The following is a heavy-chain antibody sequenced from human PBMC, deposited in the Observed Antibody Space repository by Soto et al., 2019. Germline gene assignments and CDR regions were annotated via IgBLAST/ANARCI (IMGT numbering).Heavy chain of an antibody. D-gene: IGHD1-26*01. CDR3: AREGEWEQGAFDI. Sequence: GGSLRLSCAASGFTVSSNYMSWVRQAPGKGLEWVSVIYSGGSTYYADSVKGRFTISRDNSKNTLYLQMNSLRAEDTAVYYCAREGEWEQGAFDIWGQGTLVTV. J-gene: IGHJ3*02. V-gene: IGHV3-53*01. CDR1: GFTVSSNY. CDR2: IYSGGST.